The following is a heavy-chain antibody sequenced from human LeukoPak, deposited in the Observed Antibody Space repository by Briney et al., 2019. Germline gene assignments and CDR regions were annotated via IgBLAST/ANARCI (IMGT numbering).Heavy chain of an antibody. D-gene: IGHD6-19*01. J-gene: IGHJ5*02. CDR2: IYTSGST. CDR3: GREGVIGVAGTSFDP. CDR1: GGSISIYY. Sequence: KPSETLSLTCTVSGGSISIYYWIWIRQPAGRGLEWIGRIYTSGSTNYNPSLKSRVTMSVDTSKNQFYLKVKSVTAADTAVYYCGREGVIGVAGTSFDPWGQGTLVTVSS. V-gene: IGHV4-4*07.